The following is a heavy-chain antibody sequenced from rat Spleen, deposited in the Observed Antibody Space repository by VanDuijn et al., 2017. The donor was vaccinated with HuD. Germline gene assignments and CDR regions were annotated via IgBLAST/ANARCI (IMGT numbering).Heavy chain of an antibody. V-gene: IGHV5-29*01. CDR1: GFTFSDYG. D-gene: IGHD1-9*01. CDR3: ARQVYYGYTDYFDY. Sequence: EVQLVESGGGLVQPGRSLKLSCAASGFTFSDYGMAWVRQAPTKGLEWVATISYGDSSGHSGTYYRDSVRGRFTISRDDAKSTLYLQMDSLRSEDTATYYCARQVYYGYTDYFDYWGQGVMVTVSS. CDR2: ISYGDSSGHSGT. J-gene: IGHJ2*01.